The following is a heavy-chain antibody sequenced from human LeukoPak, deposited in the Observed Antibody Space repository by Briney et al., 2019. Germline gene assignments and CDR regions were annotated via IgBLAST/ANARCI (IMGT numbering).Heavy chain of an antibody. CDR1: GGSFSGHY. J-gene: IGHJ6*02. V-gene: IGHV4-34*01. CDR3: AREGPNGRYFDWLLSNYGMDV. CDR2: INHSGST. Sequence: SETLSPTCAVYGGSFSGHYWSWIRQPPGKGLEWIGEINHSGSTNYNPSLKSRVTISVDTSKNQFSLKLSSVTAADTAVYYCAREGPNGRYFDWLLSNYGMDVWGQGTTVTVSS. D-gene: IGHD3-9*01.